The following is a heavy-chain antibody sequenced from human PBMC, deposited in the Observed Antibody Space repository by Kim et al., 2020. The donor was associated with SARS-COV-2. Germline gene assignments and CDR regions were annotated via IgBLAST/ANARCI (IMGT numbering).Heavy chain of an antibody. Sequence: RVTISVDTSKNQFSLKLSSVTAADTAVYYCARERGYCTNGVCYPSDFDLWGRGTLVTVSS. J-gene: IGHJ2*01. D-gene: IGHD2-8*01. V-gene: IGHV4-34*01. CDR3: ARERGYCTNGVCYPSDFDL.